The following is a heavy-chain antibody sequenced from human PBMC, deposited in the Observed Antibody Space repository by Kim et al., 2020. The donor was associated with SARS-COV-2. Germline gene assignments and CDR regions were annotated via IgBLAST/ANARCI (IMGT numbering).Heavy chain of an antibody. V-gene: IGHV4-59*01. CDR1: GGSISSYY. Sequence: SETLSLTCTVSGGSISSYYWSWIRQPPGKGLEWIGYIYYSGSTNYNPSLKSRVTISVDTSKNQFSLKLSSVTAADTAVYYCARGSSLTIFGVVGWFDLWG. CDR2: IYYSGST. D-gene: IGHD3-3*01. J-gene: IGHJ5*02. CDR3: ARGSSLTIFGVVGWFDL.